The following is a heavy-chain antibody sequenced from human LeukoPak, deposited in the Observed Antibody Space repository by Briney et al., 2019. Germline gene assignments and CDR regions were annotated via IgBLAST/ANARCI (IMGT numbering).Heavy chain of an antibody. CDR3: AKDGIYYESSGSHLFDP. J-gene: IGHJ5*02. Sequence: PGESLTLSCAASGFTFSSYAMSWVRQAPGKGLELVSSISASGGSTSYSDSVKGRLAITREDPKNNLYLQKNSLRAEDGAVYFCAKDGIYYESSGSHLFDPWRQGTQVSVS. V-gene: IGHV3-23*01. CDR1: GFTFSSYA. D-gene: IGHD3-22*01. CDR2: ISASGGST.